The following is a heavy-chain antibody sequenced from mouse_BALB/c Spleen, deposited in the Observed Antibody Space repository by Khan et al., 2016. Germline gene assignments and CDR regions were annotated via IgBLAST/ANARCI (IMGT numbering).Heavy chain of an antibody. J-gene: IGHJ3*01. CDR1: GYTFTDYS. Sequence: QIQLVQSGPELKKPGETVKISCKASGYTFTDYSMHWVNQAPGKGLKWMGWINTETGEPTYADDFKGRFAFSLETSASTAYLQINNLKNEDTATYFCARRDDYDGFAYWGQGTLVTVSA. CDR2: INTETGEP. CDR3: ARRDDYDGFAY. D-gene: IGHD2-4*01. V-gene: IGHV9-2-1*01.